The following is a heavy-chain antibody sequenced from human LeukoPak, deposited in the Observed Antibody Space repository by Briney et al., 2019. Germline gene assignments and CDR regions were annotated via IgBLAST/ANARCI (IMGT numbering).Heavy chain of an antibody. D-gene: IGHD3-16*01. J-gene: IGHJ4*02. CDR3: ARGFPYVWGSSYYFDY. CDR1: GGSISSYY. V-gene: IGHV4-59*01. Sequence: SETLSLTCTVSGGSISSYYWSWIRQPPGKGLEWIGYIYYSGSTNYNPSLKSRVTISVDTSKNQFSLKLSSVTAADTAVYYCARGFPYVWGSSYYFDYWGQGTLVTVSS. CDR2: IYYSGST.